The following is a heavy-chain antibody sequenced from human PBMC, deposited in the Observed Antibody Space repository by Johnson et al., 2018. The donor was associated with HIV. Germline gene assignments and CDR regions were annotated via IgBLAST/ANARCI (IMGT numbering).Heavy chain of an antibody. V-gene: IGHV3-30*04. Sequence: QVQLVESGGGVVQPGRSLRLSCAASGFTFNSYATHWVRQAPGKGLEWVAVISYDGSNKYYADSVKGRFTISRDNSKNTLYLQMSSLRAEDTAVYYCARPSQFVEWSDAFDMWGQGTMVTVSS. CDR1: GFTFNSYA. CDR3: ARPSQFVEWSDAFDM. J-gene: IGHJ3*02. D-gene: IGHD3-3*01. CDR2: ISYDGSNK.